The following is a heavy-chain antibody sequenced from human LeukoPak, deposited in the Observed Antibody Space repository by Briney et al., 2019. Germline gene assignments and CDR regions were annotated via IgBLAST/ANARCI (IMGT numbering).Heavy chain of an antibody. V-gene: IGHV1-69*04. D-gene: IGHD5-24*01. CDR2: IIPILGIA. Sequence: ASVKVSCKASGGTFSSYAISWVRQAPGQGLEWMGRIIPILGIANYAQKFQGRVTITADKSTSTAYMELSSLRSEDTALYYCAKVRDGYTFDYWGQGTLVTVSS. CDR1: GGTFSSYA. CDR3: AKVRDGYTFDY. J-gene: IGHJ4*02.